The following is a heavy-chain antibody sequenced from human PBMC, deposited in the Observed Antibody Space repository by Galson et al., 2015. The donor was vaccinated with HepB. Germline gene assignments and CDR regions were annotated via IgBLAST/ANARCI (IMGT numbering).Heavy chain of an antibody. D-gene: IGHD5-18*01. CDR1: GYTFTSYT. Sequence: QSGAEVKKPGESLRISCKASGYTFTSYTISWVRQAPGQGLEWMGRIIPILGIANYAQKFQGRVTITADKSTSTAYMELSSLRSEDTAVYYCAKSPPKRAMGLYYFDYWGQGTLVTVSS. CDR3: AKSPPKRAMGLYYFDY. V-gene: IGHV1-69*02. J-gene: IGHJ4*02. CDR2: IIPILGIA.